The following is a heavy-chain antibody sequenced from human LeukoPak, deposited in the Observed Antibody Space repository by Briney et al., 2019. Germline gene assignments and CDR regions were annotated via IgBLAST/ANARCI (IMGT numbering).Heavy chain of an antibody. CDR1: GCSISSYY. Sequence: SETLSLTCTVSGCSISSYYWNWIRQPAGKGLEWIARIYTSGSTNYNPSLKSRVTMSVDTSKNQFSLKLSSVTAADTAVYYCARDWRVGDFWSGSRYPTNWFDPWGQGTLVTVSS. D-gene: IGHD3-3*01. J-gene: IGHJ5*02. CDR2: IYTSGST. V-gene: IGHV4-4*07. CDR3: ARDWRVGDFWSGSRYPTNWFDP.